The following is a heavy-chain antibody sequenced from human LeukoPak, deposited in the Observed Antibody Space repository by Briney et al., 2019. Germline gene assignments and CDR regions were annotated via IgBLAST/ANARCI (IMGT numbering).Heavy chain of an antibody. D-gene: IGHD2-8*01. CDR3: ARDRILYSPSKLDP. J-gene: IGHJ5*02. V-gene: IGHV4-59*12. CDR2: IYYSGST. CDR1: GGSISSYY. Sequence: SETLSLTCTVSGGSISSYYWSWIRQPAGKGLEWIGYIYYSGSTNYNPSLKSRVTISVDTSKNQFSLKLSSVTAADTAVYYCARDRILYSPSKLDPWGQGTLVTVSS.